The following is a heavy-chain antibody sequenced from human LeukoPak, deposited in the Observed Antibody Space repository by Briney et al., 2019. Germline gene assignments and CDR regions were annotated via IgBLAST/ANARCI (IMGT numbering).Heavy chain of an antibody. V-gene: IGHV3-33*01. J-gene: IGHJ4*02. CDR1: GFIFSSYA. CDR2: IWFDGSNT. D-gene: IGHD5-18*01. CDR3: ARGLGYSYGYGIDY. Sequence: GGSLRLSCAASGFIFSSYAMHWVRQAPGKGPEWVAIIWFDGSNTYYAESVEGRFTISRDNSKNTLYLQMDSLRAEDTAVYSCARGLGYSYGYGIDYWGQGTLVIASS.